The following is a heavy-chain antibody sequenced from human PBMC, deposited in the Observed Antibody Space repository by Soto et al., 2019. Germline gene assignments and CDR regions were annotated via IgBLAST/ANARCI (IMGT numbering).Heavy chain of an antibody. D-gene: IGHD1-26*01. CDR1: GGSVSSGSYY. V-gene: IGHV4-61*01. CDR2: IYYSGST. Sequence: PSETLSLTCTVSGGSVSSGSYYWSWIRQPPGKGLEWIGYIYYSGSTNYNPSLKSRVTISVDTSKNQFSLKLSSVTAADTAVYYCARTPQRELLHMYFDYWGQGTLVTVSS. CDR3: ARTPQRELLHMYFDY. J-gene: IGHJ4*02.